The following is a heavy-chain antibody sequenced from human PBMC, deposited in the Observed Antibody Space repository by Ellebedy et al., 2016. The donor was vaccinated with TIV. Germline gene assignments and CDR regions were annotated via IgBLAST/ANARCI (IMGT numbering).Heavy chain of an antibody. D-gene: IGHD3-10*01. CDR3: ARLPSNYGRQLGMDV. J-gene: IGHJ6*02. Sequence: MPSETLSLTCIVSGSSISGYYLSWIRQPPGKGLEYIGHIHYSGNSDYNPSLKSRLIISVDASKNQCSLRLRSVTAADTAVYYCARLPSNYGRQLGMDVWGQGATVTVSS. CDR1: GSSISGYY. V-gene: IGHV4-59*08. CDR2: IHYSGNS.